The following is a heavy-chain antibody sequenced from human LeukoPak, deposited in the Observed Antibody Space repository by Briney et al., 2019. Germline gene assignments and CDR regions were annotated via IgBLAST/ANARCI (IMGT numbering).Heavy chain of an antibody. CDR2: ISAYNGNT. D-gene: IGHD6-13*01. J-gene: IGHJ4*02. CDR1: RYTFTSYG. V-gene: IGHV1-18*04. CDR3: ARARAAGTPTLFDY. Sequence: GASVKVSCKASRYTFTSYGVSWVRQAHGQGLEWMGWISAYNGNTNYAQKLQGRVTMTTDTSTSTAYMELRSLRSDDTAVYYCARARAAGTPTLFDYWGQGTLVTVSS.